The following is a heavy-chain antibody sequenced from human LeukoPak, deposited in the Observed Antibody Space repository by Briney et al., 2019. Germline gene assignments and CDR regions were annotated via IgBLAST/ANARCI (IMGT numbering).Heavy chain of an antibody. CDR1: DYTFTRYG. CDR3: ARGCRGYSYALDY. V-gene: IGHV1-18*01. Sequence: ASVKVSCKAPDYTFTRYGINWVRQAPGQGLEWMGWITPHNGNTNSAQKFQGRVTLTTDTSTSTVYMELSSLRSEDTAVYYCARGCRGYSYALDYWGQGTLVTVSS. J-gene: IGHJ4*02. D-gene: IGHD5-18*01. CDR2: ITPHNGNT.